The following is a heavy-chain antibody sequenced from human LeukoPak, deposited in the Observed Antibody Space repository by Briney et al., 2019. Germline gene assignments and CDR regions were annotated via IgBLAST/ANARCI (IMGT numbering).Heavy chain of an antibody. V-gene: IGHV4-4*09. CDR3: AGGLFNAPGHIDY. J-gene: IGHJ4*02. CDR1: GGSISSYY. CDR2: IYTSGST. Sequence: PSETLSLTCTVSGGSISSYYWCWIRQPPGKGLEWIGYIYTSGSTNYNPSLKSRVTISVDTSKNQFSLKLSSVTAADTAVYYCAGGLFNAPGHIDYWGQGTLVTVSS. D-gene: IGHD3-10*01.